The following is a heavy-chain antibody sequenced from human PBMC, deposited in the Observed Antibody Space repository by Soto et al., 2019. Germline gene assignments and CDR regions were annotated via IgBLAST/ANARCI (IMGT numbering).Heavy chain of an antibody. CDR1: GYAFTGYY. CDR3: ATRYSYVHS. CDR2: INPNSGDT. D-gene: IGHD5-18*01. Sequence: AAVKLSCKSSGYAFTGYYIHWVRQAPGQGLEWMGWINPNSGDTNYAQKFQGRVTMTRDTSFSTAYMELSSLRSDDTAVYYCATRYSYVHSWGQALLVTVSA. J-gene: IGHJ4*02. V-gene: IGHV1-2*02.